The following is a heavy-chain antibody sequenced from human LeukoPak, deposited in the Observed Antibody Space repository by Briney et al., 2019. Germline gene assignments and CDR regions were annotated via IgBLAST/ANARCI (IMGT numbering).Heavy chain of an antibody. Sequence: GGSLRLSCAASGFTVSSNYMSWVRQAPGKGLEWVSVIYSGGSTYYADSVKGRFTISRDNSKNTLYLQMNSLRAEDTAVYYCARVAYYYDSSGYYDAFGIWGQGTMVTVSS. D-gene: IGHD3-22*01. CDR1: GFTVSSNY. J-gene: IGHJ3*02. CDR3: ARVAYYYDSSGYYDAFGI. V-gene: IGHV3-66*02. CDR2: IYSGGST.